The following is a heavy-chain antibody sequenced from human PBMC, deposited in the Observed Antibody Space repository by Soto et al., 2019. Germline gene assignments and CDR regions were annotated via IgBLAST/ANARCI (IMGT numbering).Heavy chain of an antibody. V-gene: IGHV4-59*08. CDR3: ARLSLGVRGVIMAWFDP. CDR1: GGSISSYY. J-gene: IGHJ5*02. D-gene: IGHD3-10*01. Sequence: SETLSLTCTVSGGSISSYYWSWIRQPPGKGLEWIGYIYYSGSTNYNPSLKSRVTISVDTSKNQFSLKLSSVTAADTAVYYCARLSLGVRGVIMAWFDPWGQGTLVTVSS. CDR2: IYYSGST.